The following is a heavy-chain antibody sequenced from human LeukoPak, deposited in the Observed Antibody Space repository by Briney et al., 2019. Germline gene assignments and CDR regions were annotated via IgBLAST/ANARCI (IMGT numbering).Heavy chain of an antibody. CDR3: ARVASGYNYGPPDY. CDR1: GYSLSSAYY. D-gene: IGHD5-18*01. V-gene: IGHV4-38-2*02. J-gene: IGHJ4*02. CDR2: IYYSGST. Sequence: SETLSLTCTVSGYSLSSAYYWGWIRQPPGKGLEWIGSIYYSGSTYYNPSLKSRVTISVDTSKNQFSLNLSSVTAADTAVYYCARVASGYNYGPPDYWGQGTLVTVSS.